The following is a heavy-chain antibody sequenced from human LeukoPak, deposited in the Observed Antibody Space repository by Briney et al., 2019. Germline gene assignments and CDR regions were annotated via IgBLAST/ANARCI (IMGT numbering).Heavy chain of an antibody. CDR2: ISSSSSYI. CDR1: GFTFSSYS. D-gene: IGHD2-8*01. CDR3: AKEAVSYFDY. Sequence: PGGSLRLSCAASGFTFSSYSMNWVRQAPGKGLEWVSSISSSSSYIYYADSVKGRFTISRDNSKNTLYLQMNSLRAEDTAVYYCAKEAVSYFDYWGEGTLVTVSS. J-gene: IGHJ4*02. V-gene: IGHV3-21*04.